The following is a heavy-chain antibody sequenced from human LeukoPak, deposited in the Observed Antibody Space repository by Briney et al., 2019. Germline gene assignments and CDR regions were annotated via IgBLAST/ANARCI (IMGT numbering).Heavy chain of an antibody. CDR2: IRTKSHGGTT. Sequence: GGSLRLSCRASGFTFGVYAMSWVRQAPGKGLEWVGFIRTKSHGGTTEYAASVKGGFTISRDESKSIAYLQMNSLKTEDTAVYYCTRGGVYMDVWGKGTTVTVSS. J-gene: IGHJ6*03. CDR3: TRGGVYMDV. CDR1: GFTFGVYA. V-gene: IGHV3-49*04.